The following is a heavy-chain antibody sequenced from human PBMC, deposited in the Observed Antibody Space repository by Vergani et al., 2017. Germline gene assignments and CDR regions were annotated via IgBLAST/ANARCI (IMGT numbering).Heavy chain of an antibody. CDR1: VDSIRNLY. J-gene: IGHJ5*02. V-gene: IGHV4-59*11. CDR2: IHYSENT. Sequence: QVQLQESGPGLLKSSETLSLTCSVSVDSIRNLYCNWIRQPPGKGLEWIGSIHYSENTNYNPSLKARVTISVDTSQNQFSLTLTSVTAADTAVYYCASDTHSGQRADRWGQGILVTVTS. D-gene: IGHD6-19*01. CDR3: ASDTHSGQRADR.